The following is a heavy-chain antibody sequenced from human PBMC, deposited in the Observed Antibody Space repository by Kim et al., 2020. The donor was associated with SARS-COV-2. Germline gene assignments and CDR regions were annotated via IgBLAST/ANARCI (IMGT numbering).Heavy chain of an antibody. D-gene: IGHD6-19*01. V-gene: IGHV3-7*01. CDR1: GFTFRTYW. CDR3: AISSDWYRWGL. J-gene: IGHJ3*01. CDR2: IKEDGREI. Sequence: GGSLRLSCVASGFTFRTYWMSWVRLAPGKGLEWVANIKEDGREIYYVDSVMGRFTISRDNTKNSLYLQMNSLRVEDTAVYYCAISSDWYRWGLWGQGTMVTVSS.